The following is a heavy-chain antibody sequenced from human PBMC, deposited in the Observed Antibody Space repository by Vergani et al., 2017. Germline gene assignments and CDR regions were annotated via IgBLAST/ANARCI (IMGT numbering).Heavy chain of an antibody. J-gene: IGHJ6*02. CDR2: IGSSGPYI. V-gene: IGHV3-21*06. CDR1: GFNFSDFS. CDR3: ARDCTSGGCPDNYGMDV. Sequence: VQLVESGGGLVKPGRSLRLSCAASGFNFSDFSMSWVRQAPGKGLELVAFIGSSGPYINYADSVKGRFIISRDNTHNSLFLQLRSLRAEEEAVYYCARDCTSGGCPDNYGMDVWGQGATVTVSS. D-gene: IGHD2-8*01.